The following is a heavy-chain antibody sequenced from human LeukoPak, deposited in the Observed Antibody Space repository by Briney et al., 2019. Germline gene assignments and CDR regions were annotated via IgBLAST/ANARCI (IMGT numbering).Heavy chain of an antibody. D-gene: IGHD1-14*01. V-gene: IGHV4-59*11. CDR2: ISHIGST. CDR1: GASITGHY. CDR3: ARDRISINALDM. Sequence: SETLSLTCTVSGASITGHYLTWIRQSPGNGLEWIGYISHIGSTNYNPSLKSRVTISVDTSKNQFSLKLTSVTAADTALYYCARDRISINALDMWGQGTMVTVSS. J-gene: IGHJ3*02.